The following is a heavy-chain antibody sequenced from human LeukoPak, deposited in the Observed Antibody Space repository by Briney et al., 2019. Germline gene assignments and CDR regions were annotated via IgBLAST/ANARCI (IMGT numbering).Heavy chain of an antibody. Sequence: ASVKVSCKASGYTFTGYYMHWVRQAPGQGLEWMGWINPNSGGTNYAQKFQGRVTMTRDTSISTAYMELSRLRSDDTAVYYCARDVTYYDFWSGYCLYWGQGTLVTVSS. J-gene: IGHJ4*02. D-gene: IGHD3-3*01. V-gene: IGHV1-2*02. CDR1: GYTFTGYY. CDR2: INPNSGGT. CDR3: ARDVTYYDFWSGYCLY.